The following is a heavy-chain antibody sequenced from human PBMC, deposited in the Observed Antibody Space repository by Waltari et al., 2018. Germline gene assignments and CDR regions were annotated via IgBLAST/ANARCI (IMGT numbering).Heavy chain of an antibody. CDR1: GGTFSSYA. V-gene: IGHV1-69*05. D-gene: IGHD5-12*01. CDR2: IIPIFGTA. J-gene: IGHJ4*02. Sequence: QVQLVQSGAEVKKPGSSVKVSCKASGGTFSSYAISWVRQAPGQGLEWMGGIIPIFGTANYAQKFQGRVTITTDESKSTAYMELSSLRSEDTAVYYCARIRIGGYDYPFVDYWGQGTLVTVSS. CDR3: ARIRIGGYDYPFVDY.